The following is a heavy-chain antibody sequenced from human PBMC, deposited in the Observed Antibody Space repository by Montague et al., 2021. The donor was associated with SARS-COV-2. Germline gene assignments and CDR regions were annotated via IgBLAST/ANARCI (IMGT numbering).Heavy chain of an antibody. CDR3: ARERGRGVDYFDP. V-gene: IGHV4-34*01. CDR2: INHGGTA. CDR1: GGSFSGYF. Sequence: SETLSLTCAVYGGSFSGYFWSWIRQTPGRGPEWIGEINHGGTADYNPSLKSRVTLSVDTSKAQFSLILTSVTAADTAVYYCARERGRGVDYFDPWGQGTLVTVSS. J-gene: IGHJ5*02. D-gene: IGHD4-11*01.